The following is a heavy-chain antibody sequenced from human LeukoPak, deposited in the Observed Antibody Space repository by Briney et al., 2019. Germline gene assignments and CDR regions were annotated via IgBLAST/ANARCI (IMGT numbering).Heavy chain of an antibody. D-gene: IGHD4-17*01. V-gene: IGHV7-4-1*02. Sequence: ASVKVSCKASGYTFTSYAMNWVRQAPGQGLEWMGWINTNTGNPTYAQGFTGRFVFSLDTSVSTAYLQVSSLKAEDTAVYYCARTNDYGDETYYFDYWGQGTLVTVSS. J-gene: IGHJ4*02. CDR3: ARTNDYGDETYYFDY. CDR1: GYTFTSYA. CDR2: INTNTGNP.